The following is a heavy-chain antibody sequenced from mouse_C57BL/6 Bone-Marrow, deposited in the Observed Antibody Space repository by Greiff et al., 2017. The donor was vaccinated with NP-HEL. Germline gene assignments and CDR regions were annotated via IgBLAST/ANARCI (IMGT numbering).Heavy chain of an antibody. V-gene: IGHV5-6*01. Sequence: EVQGVESGGDLVKPGGSLKLSCAASGFTFSSYGMSWVRQTPDKRLEWVATISSGGSYTYYPDSVKGRFTISRDNAKNTLYLQMSSLKSEDTAMYYCASPTVVATGYFDVWGTGTTVTVSS. CDR2: ISSGGSYT. J-gene: IGHJ1*03. D-gene: IGHD1-1*01. CDR1: GFTFSSYG. CDR3: ASPTVVATGYFDV.